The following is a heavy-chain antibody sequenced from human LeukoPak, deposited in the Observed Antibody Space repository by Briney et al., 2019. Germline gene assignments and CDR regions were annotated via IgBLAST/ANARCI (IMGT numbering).Heavy chain of an antibody. V-gene: IGHV3-30*04. Sequence: GGSLRLSCAASGFTLSTYAMLWVRQAPGKGLEWVAVISYDGSTKYHADSVQGRFTISRDNSKNTLYLQMNSLRAEDTAVYYCARDGADWGQGTLVTVSS. CDR2: ISYDGSTK. CDR3: ARDGAD. CDR1: GFTLSTYA. J-gene: IGHJ4*02.